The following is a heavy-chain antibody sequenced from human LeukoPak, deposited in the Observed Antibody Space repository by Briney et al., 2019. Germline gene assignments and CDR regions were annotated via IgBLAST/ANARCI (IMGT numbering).Heavy chain of an antibody. D-gene: IGHD3-22*01. CDR3: ARDPGIYYHDSSGRFDY. CDR1: GYSFISYD. J-gene: IGHJ4*02. CDR2: ISGFNGIT. Sequence: ASVKVSCKASGYSFISYDISWVRQAPGQGLEWMGWISGFNGITNYAQRLQGRVTMTTDTSTNTAYMELRSLRSDDTAVYYCARDPGIYYHDSSGRFDYWGQGTLVTVSS. V-gene: IGHV1-18*01.